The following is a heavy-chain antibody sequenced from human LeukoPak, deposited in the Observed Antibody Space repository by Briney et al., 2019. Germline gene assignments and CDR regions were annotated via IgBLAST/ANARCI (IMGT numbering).Heavy chain of an antibody. Sequence: GSLRLSCAASGFPFSSYEMNWVRPAPGKGLEWVSYISSSGSTIYYADSVKGRFTISRDNAKNSLYLQMNSLRAEDTAVYYCARARDGYFDYWGQGALVTVSS. J-gene: IGHJ4*02. D-gene: IGHD5-24*01. CDR3: ARARDGYFDY. CDR2: ISSSGSTI. V-gene: IGHV3-48*03. CDR1: GFPFSSYE.